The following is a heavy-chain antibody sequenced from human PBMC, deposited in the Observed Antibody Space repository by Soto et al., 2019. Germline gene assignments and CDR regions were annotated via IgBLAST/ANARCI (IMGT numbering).Heavy chain of an antibody. V-gene: IGHV1-46*01. Sequence: GASVKVSCKASGYTFTSYYMHWVRQAPGQGLEWMGIINPSGGSTSYAQKFQGRVTMTRDTSTSTVYMELSSLRSEDTAVYYCARDAGRVTTPAKPEYWGQGTLVTVSS. D-gene: IGHD4-17*01. CDR3: ARDAGRVTTPAKPEY. J-gene: IGHJ4*02. CDR1: GYTFTSYY. CDR2: INPSGGST.